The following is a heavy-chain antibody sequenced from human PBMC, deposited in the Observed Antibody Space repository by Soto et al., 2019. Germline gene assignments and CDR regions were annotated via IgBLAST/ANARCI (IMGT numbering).Heavy chain of an antibody. CDR3: ANDPGDFWSGYYPSETNWFDP. D-gene: IGHD3-3*01. J-gene: IGHJ5*02. CDR1: GFTFSSYA. Sequence: GGSLRLSCAASGFTFSSYAMSWVRQAPGKGLEWVSAISGSGGSTYYADSVKGRFTISRDNSKNTLYLQMNSLRAEDTAVYYCANDPGDFWSGYYPSETNWFDPWGQGTLVTVSS. CDR2: ISGSGGST. V-gene: IGHV3-23*01.